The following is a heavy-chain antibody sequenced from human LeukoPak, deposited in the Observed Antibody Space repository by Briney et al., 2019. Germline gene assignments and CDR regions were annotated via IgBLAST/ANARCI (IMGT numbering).Heavy chain of an antibody. CDR2: IYHSGST. CDR1: GYSIRSGYY. J-gene: IGHJ4*02. D-gene: IGHD3-22*01. Sequence: PSETLSLTCAVSGYSIRSGYYCGWIRQPPGKGLEWIGNIYHSGSTYYNPSLKSRVTISVDTSKNQFSLKPSSVTAADTAVYYCARLHTMIAHFDYWGQGTLATVSS. V-gene: IGHV4-38-2*01. CDR3: ARLHTMIAHFDY.